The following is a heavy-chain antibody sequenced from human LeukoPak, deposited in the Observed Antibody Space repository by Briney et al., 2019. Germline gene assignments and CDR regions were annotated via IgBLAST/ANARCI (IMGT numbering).Heavy chain of an antibody. CDR3: ATNYGSGSYYILVY. CDR1: GGSISSYY. J-gene: IGHJ4*02. CDR2: IYYSGST. V-gene: IGHV4-59*05. D-gene: IGHD3-10*01. Sequence: PSETLSPTCTVSGGSISSYYWSWIRQPPGKGLEWIGSIYYSGSTYYSPSLKSRVTISVDTSKNQFSLKLSSVTAADTAVYYCATNYGSGSYYILVYWGQGTLVTVSS.